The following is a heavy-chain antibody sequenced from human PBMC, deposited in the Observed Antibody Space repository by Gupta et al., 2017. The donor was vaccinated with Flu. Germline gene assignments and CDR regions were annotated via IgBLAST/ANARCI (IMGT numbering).Heavy chain of an antibody. CDR3: ANAGFNRDIVVA. J-gene: IGHJ5*02. CDR2: ISVRGDST. CDR1: GFTFTTDA. D-gene: IGHD2-15*01. V-gene: IGHV3-23*01. Sequence: EMELLESGGDLVQPGGSLRLSCAASGFTFTTDAMSWVRQAPGKGLEWVSVISVRGDSTDYADSVKGRFTISRDNSKNTRYLQMNSLRAEDTAIYYCANAGFNRDIVVAWGQGTLVTVSS.